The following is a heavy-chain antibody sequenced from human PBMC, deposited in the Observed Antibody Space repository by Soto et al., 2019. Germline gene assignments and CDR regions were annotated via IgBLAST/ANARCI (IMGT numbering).Heavy chain of an antibody. CDR2: ISSSSSYI. CDR1: GFTFSSYS. V-gene: IGHV3-21*01. D-gene: IGHD6-19*01. CDR3: ARDGYSSFPYYFDY. J-gene: IGHJ4*02. Sequence: GGSLRLSCAASGFTFSSYSMNWVRQAPGKGLEWVSSISSSSSYIYYADSVKGRFTISRDNAKSSLYLQMNSLRAEDTAVYYCARDGYSSFPYYFDYWGQGTLVTVSS.